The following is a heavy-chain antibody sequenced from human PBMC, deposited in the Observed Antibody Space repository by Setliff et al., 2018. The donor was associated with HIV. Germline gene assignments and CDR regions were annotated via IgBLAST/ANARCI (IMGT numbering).Heavy chain of an antibody. J-gene: IGHJ4*02. V-gene: IGHV3-30*01. CDR2: ISDDGSNT. CDR1: GFTFSTYA. D-gene: IGHD6-13*01. CDR3: AKDHSAAAGTEYFDY. Sequence: GGSLRLSCAASGFTFSTYAMHWVRQAPGKGLEWVAVISDDGSNTYYADSVKGRFTISRDNAKNSLYLQMNSLRAEDTALYYCAKDHSAAAGTEYFDYWGQGTLVTVSS.